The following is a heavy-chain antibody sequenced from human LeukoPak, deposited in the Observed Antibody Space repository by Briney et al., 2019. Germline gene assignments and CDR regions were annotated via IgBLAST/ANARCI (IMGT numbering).Heavy chain of an antibody. J-gene: IGHJ1*01. CDR2: ISTSSSYI. Sequence: GGSLRLSCAASGFTFSSYSMNWVRQAPGKGLEWVSSISTSSSYIYYADSLEGRFTISRDNAKKSLYLQMNSLRAEDTAVYYCARDSDGVAGTTSYFQHWGQGTLVTVSS. CDR3: ARDSDGVAGTTSYFQH. CDR1: GFTFSSYS. D-gene: IGHD6-19*01. V-gene: IGHV3-21*01.